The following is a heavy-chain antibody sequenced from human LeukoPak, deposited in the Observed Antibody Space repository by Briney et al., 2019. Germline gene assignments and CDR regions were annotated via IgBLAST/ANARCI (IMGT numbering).Heavy chain of an antibody. V-gene: IGHV3-30*04. CDR1: GFTFSSYA. D-gene: IGHD5-18*01. J-gene: IGHJ4*02. CDR2: ISYDGSNK. CDR3: ARDLGGDRQLWLLIDY. Sequence: PGGSLRLSCAASGFTFSSYAMSWVRQAPGKGLEWVAVISYDGSNKYYADSVKGRFTISRDNSKNTLYLQMNSLRAEDTAVYYCARDLGGDRQLWLLIDYWGQGTLVTVSS.